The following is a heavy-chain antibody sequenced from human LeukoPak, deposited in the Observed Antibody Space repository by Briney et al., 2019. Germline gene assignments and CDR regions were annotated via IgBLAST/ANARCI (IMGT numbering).Heavy chain of an antibody. CDR3: AREISGTYYNPLGYMDV. D-gene: IGHD3-10*01. J-gene: IGHJ6*04. V-gene: IGHV4-4*07. CDR1: GVSIGIYY. Sequence: SGTLSLTCTVSGVSIGIYYWNWIRQPPGKGLEWIARIFTGGTADYNPSPKSRVTMSVDTSKNQFSLNLSSVTAADTAVYYCAREISGTYYNPLGYMDVWGKGTTVTVSS. CDR2: IFTGGTA.